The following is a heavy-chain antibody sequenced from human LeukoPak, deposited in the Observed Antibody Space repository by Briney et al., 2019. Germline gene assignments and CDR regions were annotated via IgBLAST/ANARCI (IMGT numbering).Heavy chain of an antibody. J-gene: IGHJ4*02. Sequence: GGSLRLSCAASGFTFSSYWMSWVRQAPGKGLEWVANIKQDGSEKYYVDSVKSRFTISRDNAKNSLYLQMNSLRTEDTAVYYCARDQPGIAAAAPGGFDYWGQGTLVTVSS. CDR3: ARDQPGIAAAAPGGFDY. D-gene: IGHD6-13*01. CDR1: GFTFSSYW. V-gene: IGHV3-7*03. CDR2: IKQDGSEK.